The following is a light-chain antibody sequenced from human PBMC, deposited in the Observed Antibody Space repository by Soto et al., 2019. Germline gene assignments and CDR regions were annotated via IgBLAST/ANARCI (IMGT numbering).Light chain of an antibody. J-gene: IGKJ4*01. V-gene: IGKV1-39*01. Sequence: DLQMTQSPPSLSASLGDRVTITCRASQDIGRFLNWYQQKPGRAPKLLMYGASSLQSGVPSRFSGSGSGTDFTLTISSLQPEDFATYYCQHSYSTPLTFGGGTEVEIK. CDR3: QHSYSTPLT. CDR1: QDIGRF. CDR2: GAS.